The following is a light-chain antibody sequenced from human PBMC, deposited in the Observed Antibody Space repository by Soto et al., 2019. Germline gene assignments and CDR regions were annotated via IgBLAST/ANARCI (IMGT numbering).Light chain of an antibody. CDR3: ETWDSNTLV. CDR2: LEGSGSY. J-gene: IGLJ3*02. CDR1: SGHSSYI. V-gene: IGLV4-60*02. Sequence: QPLLTQSSSASASLGSSVKLTCTLSSGHSSYIIAWHQQQPGKAPRYLMKLEGSGSYNKGSGVPDRFSGSSSGADRYLTISNLQFEDEADYYCETWDSNTLVFGGGTKLTVL.